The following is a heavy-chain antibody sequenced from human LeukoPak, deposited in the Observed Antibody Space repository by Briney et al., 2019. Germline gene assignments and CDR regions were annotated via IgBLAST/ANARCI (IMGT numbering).Heavy chain of an antibody. Sequence: SETLSLNCTVSGGSISSYYWSWIRQPPGKGLEWSGYIYYSGSTNYNPSLKSRVTISVDTSKNQFSLKLSSVTAADTADYYCARHGGAAAGLDYCGQGILVTVSS. J-gene: IGHJ4*02. CDR1: GGSISSYY. CDR2: IYYSGST. CDR3: ARHGGAAAGLDY. D-gene: IGHD6-13*01. V-gene: IGHV4-59*08.